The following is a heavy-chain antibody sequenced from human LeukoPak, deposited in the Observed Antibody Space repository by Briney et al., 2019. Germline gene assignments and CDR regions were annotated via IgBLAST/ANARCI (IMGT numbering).Heavy chain of an antibody. CDR1: GGTFSSYA. CDR2: CIPIFGTA. J-gene: IGHJ2*01. Sequence: ASVKVSCKASGGTFSSYAISWVRQAPGQGLEWMGRCIPIFGTANYAQKFQGRVTISTDESTSTAYMELSSLRSEDTAVYYCAREVFIAAADYWYFDLWGRGTLVTVSS. CDR3: AREVFIAAADYWYFDL. D-gene: IGHD6-13*01. V-gene: IGHV1-69*05.